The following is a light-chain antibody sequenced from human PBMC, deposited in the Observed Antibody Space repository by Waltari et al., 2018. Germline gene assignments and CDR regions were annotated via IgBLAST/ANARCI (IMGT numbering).Light chain of an antibody. CDR1: SSDVGAYNS. Sequence: QSALTQPRSVSGSPGQSVAISCTGTSSDVGAYNSVSWYQQHPGKAPKPMIFDVTKRPSGVPDRFSGSKSAYTASLTISRLQVDDEADYYCCSYAGDFTMLFGGGTKLTVL. V-gene: IGLV2-11*01. CDR2: DVT. CDR3: CSYAGDFTML. J-gene: IGLJ2*01.